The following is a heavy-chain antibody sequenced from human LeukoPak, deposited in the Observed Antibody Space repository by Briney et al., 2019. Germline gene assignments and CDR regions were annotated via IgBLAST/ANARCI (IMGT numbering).Heavy chain of an antibody. CDR1: GFTVSSNY. V-gene: IGHV3-66*04. J-gene: IGHJ4*02. CDR2: IYSGGST. Sequence: GGSLRLSCAASGFTVSSNYMSWVRQAPGKGLEWVSVIYSGGSTYYADSVKGRFTISRDNSKNTLYLQMNSLRAEDTAVYYCARLWFGELAFDYWGQGALLTVSS. D-gene: IGHD3-10*01. CDR3: ARLWFGELAFDY.